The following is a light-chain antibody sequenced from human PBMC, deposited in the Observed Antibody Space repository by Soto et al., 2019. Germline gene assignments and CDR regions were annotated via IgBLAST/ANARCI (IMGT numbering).Light chain of an antibody. CDR1: SSDVGGYNL. CDR3: CSYAGSYTLGV. V-gene: IGLV2-11*01. J-gene: IGLJ3*02. CDR2: DVT. Sequence: QSVLTQPRSVSGSPGQSVTISCTGTSSDVGGYNLVSWYQQYPGRAPKRLIYDVTKRPSGVPDRFSGSKSGNTASLTISGLQADDEADYYCCSYAGSYTLGVFGGGTKLTVL.